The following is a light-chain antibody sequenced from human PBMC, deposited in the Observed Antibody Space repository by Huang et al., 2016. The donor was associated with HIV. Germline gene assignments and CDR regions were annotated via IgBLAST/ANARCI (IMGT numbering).Light chain of an antibody. J-gene: IGKJ4*01. CDR3: QQSDSTPLT. Sequence: LSASVGDRVTITCRASQSISTYLNWYQQKPGKAPKLLIHVASTLQSGVPSRFSGSGSGTDFTLTISSLQLEDFATYYCQQSDSTPLTFGGGTKVENK. CDR2: VAS. CDR1: QSISTY. V-gene: IGKV1-39*01.